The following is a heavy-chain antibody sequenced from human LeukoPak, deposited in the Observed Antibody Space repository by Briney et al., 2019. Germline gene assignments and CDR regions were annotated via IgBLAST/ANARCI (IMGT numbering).Heavy chain of an antibody. CDR1: GFTFDDYA. Sequence: GGSLRLSCAASGFTFDDYAMHWVRQAPGKGLEWVSGISWNSGSIGYADSVKGRFTISRDNAKNSLYLQMNSLRAEDTALYYCAKDTPRWLRLAAFDYWGQGTLVTVSS. CDR3: AKDTPRWLRLAAFDY. CDR2: ISWNSGSI. V-gene: IGHV3-9*01. J-gene: IGHJ4*02. D-gene: IGHD5-12*01.